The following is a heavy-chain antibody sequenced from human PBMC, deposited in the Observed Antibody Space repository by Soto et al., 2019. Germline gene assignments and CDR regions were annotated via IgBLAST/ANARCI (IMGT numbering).Heavy chain of an antibody. CDR2: ISGSGGST. D-gene: IGHD3-10*01. CDR3: AKGNGRITMVRGPADYYGMDV. CDR1: GFTFSSYA. V-gene: IGHV3-23*01. Sequence: QTGGSLRLSCAASGFTFSSYAMSWVRQAPGKGLEWVSAISGSGGSTYYADSVKGRFTISRDNSKNTLYLQMNSLRAEDTAVYYCAKGNGRITMVRGPADYYGMDVWGQGTTVTVSS. J-gene: IGHJ6*02.